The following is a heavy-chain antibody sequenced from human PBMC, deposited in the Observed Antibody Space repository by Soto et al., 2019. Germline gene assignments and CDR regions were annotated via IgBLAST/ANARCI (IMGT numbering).Heavy chain of an antibody. CDR1: GYTFTSYG. Sequence: GPSVKVSCKASGYTFTSYGISWVRQAPGQGLEWMGWISAHSGNTNYAQKLQGRVTVTADTSTSTAYMELRSLRSDDTAVYYCARVRDFWSGHPFDYWGQGTLDTVSS. J-gene: IGHJ4*02. CDR3: ARVRDFWSGHPFDY. V-gene: IGHV1-18*01. D-gene: IGHD3-3*01. CDR2: ISAHSGNT.